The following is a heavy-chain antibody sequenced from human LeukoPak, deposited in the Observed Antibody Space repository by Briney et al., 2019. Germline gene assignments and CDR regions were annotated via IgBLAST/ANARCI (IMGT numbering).Heavy chain of an antibody. CDR3: TTFDYAAFLI. D-gene: IGHD4/OR15-4a*01. CDR2: IKSKTDGGTR. V-gene: IGHV3-15*01. CDR1: GFTSSNAW. Sequence: PGGSLRLSCAASGFTSSNAWMSWVRQAPGKGLEWVGRIKSKTDGGTRVYAAPVKGRFTISRDDSKNTLYLQMNSLKTEDTAVYYCTTFDYAAFLIWGQGTMVTVSS. J-gene: IGHJ3*02.